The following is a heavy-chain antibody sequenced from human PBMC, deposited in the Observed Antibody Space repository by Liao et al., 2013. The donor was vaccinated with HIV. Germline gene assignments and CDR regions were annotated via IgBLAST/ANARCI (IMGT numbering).Heavy chain of an antibody. V-gene: IGHV4-61*02. D-gene: IGHD3-22*01. Sequence: QVHLQESGPGLVKPSQTLSLTCTVSGGSISSGSYYWSWIRQPAGKGLEWIGHIYTSGTADYNPSLKSRVTISVDTSKNQFSLRLSSVTAADTAMYYCARGETYGSSGYYYVDYFDYWGQGTLVTVSS. CDR2: IYTSGTA. CDR3: ARGETYGSSGYYYVDYFDY. CDR1: GGSISSGSYY. J-gene: IGHJ4*02.